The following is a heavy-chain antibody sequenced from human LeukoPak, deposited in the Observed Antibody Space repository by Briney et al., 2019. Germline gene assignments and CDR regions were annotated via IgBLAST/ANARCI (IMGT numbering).Heavy chain of an antibody. CDR1: GYTFTNYA. V-gene: IGHV1-3*01. D-gene: IGHD3-10*01. Sequence: GASVKVSCKASGYTFTNYAMHWVRQAPGQSLESMGWINAGNGNTKYSQKFQGRVTITRDASARTAYMQLSSLTSEDTAVYYCAAYGSGTYELDYWGQGTLVAVSS. J-gene: IGHJ4*02. CDR2: INAGNGNT. CDR3: AAYGSGTYELDY.